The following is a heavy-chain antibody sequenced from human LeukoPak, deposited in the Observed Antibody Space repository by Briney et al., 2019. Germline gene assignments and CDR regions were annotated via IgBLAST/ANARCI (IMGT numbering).Heavy chain of an antibody. Sequence: GGSLRLSCAASGFTFSSYSMNWVRQAPGKGLEWVSYISSSSTIYYADSVKGRFTISRDNAKNSLYLQMNSLRDEDTAVYYCAAGGEYGLNDAFYIWGQGTMVTVSS. CDR1: GFTFSSYS. D-gene: IGHD3-16*01. CDR2: ISSSSTI. CDR3: AAGGEYGLNDAFYI. V-gene: IGHV3-48*02. J-gene: IGHJ3*02.